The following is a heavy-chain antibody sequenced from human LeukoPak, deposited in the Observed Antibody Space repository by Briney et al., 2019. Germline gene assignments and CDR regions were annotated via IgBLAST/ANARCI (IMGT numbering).Heavy chain of an antibody. CDR1: EYTFTNYD. CDR3: ARSLGTYWGEDFPNWFDP. CDR2: INPNSGNT. D-gene: IGHD3-16*01. V-gene: IGHV1-8*01. Sequence: ASVKVSCKASEYTFTNYDINWVRQATGQGLEWMGWINPNSGNTGYTQKFQGRVTMTRNTSLNTAFMELISLKSEDTAIYYCARSLGTYWGEDFPNWFDPWGQGTLVTVSS. J-gene: IGHJ5*02.